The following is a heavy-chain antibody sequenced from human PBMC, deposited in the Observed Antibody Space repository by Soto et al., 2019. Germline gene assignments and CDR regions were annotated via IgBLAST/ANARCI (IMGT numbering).Heavy chain of an antibody. J-gene: IGHJ4*02. Sequence: GGSRRRSCAASGFSFSTYSMAWVRQAAGKGPQWVSGLSGGGANTFYIDSVRGRFTISVDISRNTVFLQMDSLRVDDTAVYYCARWSGYADAWGRGTLVTVSS. D-gene: IGHD4-17*01. V-gene: IGHV3-23*01. CDR3: ARWSGYADA. CDR2: LSGGGANT. CDR1: GFSFSTYS.